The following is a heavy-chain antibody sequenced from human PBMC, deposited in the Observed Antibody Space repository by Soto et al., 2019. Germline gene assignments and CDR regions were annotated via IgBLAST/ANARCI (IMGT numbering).Heavy chain of an antibody. CDR1: GFTFSSYA. D-gene: IGHD3-22*01. Sequence: PGGSLRLSCAASGFTFSSYAMSWVRQAPGKGLEWVSAISGSGGSTYYADSVKGRFTISRDNSKNTLYLQMNSLRAEDTAVYYCAKDSTYYYDSSDKPDAFDIWGQGTMVTVSS. CDR3: AKDSTYYYDSSDKPDAFDI. J-gene: IGHJ3*02. V-gene: IGHV3-23*01. CDR2: ISGSGGST.